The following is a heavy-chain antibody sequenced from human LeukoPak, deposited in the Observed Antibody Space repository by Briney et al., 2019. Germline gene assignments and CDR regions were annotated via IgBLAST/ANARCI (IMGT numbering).Heavy chain of an antibody. CDR2: IYYSGST. Sequence: SETLSPTCTVPGGSISSYYWSWIRQPPGKGLEWIGYIYYSGSTNYNTSLKSRVTITVDTSKNQFSLKLSSVTAADTAVYYCARGVAVHAFDIWGQGTMVTVSS. D-gene: IGHD2-21*01. J-gene: IGHJ3*02. CDR3: ARGVAVHAFDI. V-gene: IGHV4-59*01. CDR1: GGSISSYY.